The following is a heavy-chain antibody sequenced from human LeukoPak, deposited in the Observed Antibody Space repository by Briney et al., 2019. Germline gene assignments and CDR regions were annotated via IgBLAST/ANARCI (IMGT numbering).Heavy chain of an antibody. D-gene: IGHD2-15*01. J-gene: IGHJ5*02. CDR3: ASYRIGYCSGDTCYADWFDP. CDR1: GFTFDDYG. Sequence: GGSLRLSCAASGFTFDDYGMSWVRQAPGKGLEWVSGINWNGGSTGYADSVKGRFTISRDNAKNSLYLQMNNLRAEDTAVYYCASYRIGYCSGDTCYADWFDPWGQGTLVTVSS. CDR2: INWNGGST. V-gene: IGHV3-20*04.